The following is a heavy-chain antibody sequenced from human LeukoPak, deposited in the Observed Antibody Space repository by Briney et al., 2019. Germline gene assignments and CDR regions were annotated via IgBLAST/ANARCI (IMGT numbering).Heavy chain of an antibody. Sequence: GGSLRLSCAASGFTFSSYSMNWVRQAPGKGLEWVSSISSSSSYIYYADSVKGRFTISRDNAKNSLYLQMNSLRAEDTAVYYYARGSSASSSPYYFDYWGQGTLVTVSS. D-gene: IGHD6-6*01. CDR3: ARGSSASSSPYYFDY. V-gene: IGHV3-21*01. CDR1: GFTFSSYS. J-gene: IGHJ4*02. CDR2: ISSSSSYI.